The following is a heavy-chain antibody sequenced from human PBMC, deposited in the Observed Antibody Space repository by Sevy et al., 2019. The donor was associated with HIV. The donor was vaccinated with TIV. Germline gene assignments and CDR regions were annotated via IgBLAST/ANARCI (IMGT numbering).Heavy chain of an antibody. CDR2: IRSKANSYAT. CDR1: GFTFSGSA. D-gene: IGHD6-19*01. V-gene: IGHV3-73*01. J-gene: IGHJ4*02. Sequence: GGSLRLSCAASGFTFSGSAMHWVRQASGKGLEWVGRIRSKANSYATAYAASVKGKFTISRDDSKNTAYLQMNSLKTEDTAVYYCTRGMAGTSPHFDYWGQGTLVTVSS. CDR3: TRGMAGTSPHFDY.